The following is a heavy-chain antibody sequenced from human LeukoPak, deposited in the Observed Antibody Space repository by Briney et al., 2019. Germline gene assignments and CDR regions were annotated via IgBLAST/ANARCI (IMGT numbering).Heavy chain of an antibody. CDR3: ARRGSGWSFDY. CDR2: IYTSGST. V-gene: IGHV4-4*07. D-gene: IGHD6-19*01. J-gene: IGHJ4*02. CDR1: GGSINSYY. Sequence: SETLSLTCTVSGGSINSYYWSWIRQPAGKGLEWIGRIYTSGSTNYNPSLKSRVTISVDKSKNQFSLKLNSVTAADTAVYYCARRGSGWSFDYWGQGTLVTVSS.